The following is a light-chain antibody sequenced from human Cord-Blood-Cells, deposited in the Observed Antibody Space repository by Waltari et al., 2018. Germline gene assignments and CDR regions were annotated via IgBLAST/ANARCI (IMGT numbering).Light chain of an antibody. J-gene: IGKJ3*01. Sequence: DIQLTQSPSFLSASVGDRVTITCRASQGISSYLAWYQPTPGKAPKLLIYAASTLQSGVPSRFSGSGSGTEFTLTISSLQPEDCATYDCQQLNSYPFTFGPGTKVDIK. CDR2: AAS. CDR3: QQLNSYPFT. CDR1: QGISSY. V-gene: IGKV1-9*01.